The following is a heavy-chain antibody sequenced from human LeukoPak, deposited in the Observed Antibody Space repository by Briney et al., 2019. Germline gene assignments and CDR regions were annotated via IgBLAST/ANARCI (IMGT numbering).Heavy chain of an antibody. D-gene: IGHD7-27*01. CDR2: ISSSSSYI. V-gene: IGHV3-21*01. J-gene: IGHJ4*02. CDR3: AGNWGSLGGFDY. Sequence: GGSLRLSCAASGFTFSSYSMNWVRQAPGKGLEWVSSISSSSSYIYYADSVKGRFTISRDNAKNSLYLQMNSLRAEDTAVYYCAGNWGSLGGFDYWGQGTLVTVSS. CDR1: GFTFSSYS.